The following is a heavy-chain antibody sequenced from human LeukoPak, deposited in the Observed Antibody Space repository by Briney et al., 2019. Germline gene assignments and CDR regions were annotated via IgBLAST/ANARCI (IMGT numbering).Heavy chain of an antibody. D-gene: IGHD5-18*01. Sequence: PGGSLTLSCAASGFTFSDYGMNWVRQAPGKGLEWLSYISTGSGTIYYADSVKGRFTNSRDNAKNSLYLQMNSLRDDDTAVYYCARHFSAMASFDYWGQGTLVTVSS. CDR3: ARHFSAMASFDY. J-gene: IGHJ4*02. CDR2: ISTGSGTI. V-gene: IGHV3-48*02. CDR1: GFTFSDYG.